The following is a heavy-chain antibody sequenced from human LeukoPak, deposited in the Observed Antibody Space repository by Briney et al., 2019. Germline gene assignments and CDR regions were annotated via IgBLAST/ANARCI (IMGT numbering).Heavy chain of an antibody. D-gene: IGHD3-10*01. CDR1: VYIFTDYY. Sequence: GASVKVSCTASVYIFTDYYIHWVRQAPGQGLEWMGWINPNSGATNYAQNFQGRVTMTRDPSISTAYMELSRLRYDDTAVYYCARDANFGELLYHTEDLFDFWGQGTPVTVSS. V-gene: IGHV1-2*02. J-gene: IGHJ4*02. CDR2: INPNSGAT. CDR3: ARDANFGELLYHTEDLFDF.